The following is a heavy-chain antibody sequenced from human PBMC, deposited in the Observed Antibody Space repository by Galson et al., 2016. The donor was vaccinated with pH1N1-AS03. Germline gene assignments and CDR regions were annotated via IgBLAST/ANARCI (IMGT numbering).Heavy chain of an antibody. V-gene: IGHV1-46*01. J-gene: IGHJ4*02. CDR1: GYTLTRYY. CDR2: IDPSGGPT. CDR3: ARRYYFDY. D-gene: IGHD3-16*02. Sequence: SVKVPCKASGYTLTRYYMHWARQAPGQGLEWMGIIDPSGGPTTYAPKFQGRITITTDTSTSTVYMELVSLRSEDTAVYYCARRYYFDYWGQGTLVTVSS.